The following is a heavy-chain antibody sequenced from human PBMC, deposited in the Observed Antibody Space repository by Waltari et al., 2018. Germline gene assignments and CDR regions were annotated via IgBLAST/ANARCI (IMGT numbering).Heavy chain of an antibody. CDR1: GFXFSXHX. D-gene: IGHD3-22*01. Sequence: QLLESGGGLXQPXGSLRLSCAASGFXFSXHXLNWVRQAPGKGLEWVSTISASGHSTYYADSVEGPFTISRDNSKNTLYLQMNSLRVEDTAVYYCAKDYFDSSGYYYPLDYWGQGTLVTVST. CDR3: AKDYFDSSGYYYPLDY. CDR2: ISASGHST. V-gene: IGHV3-23*01. J-gene: IGHJ4*02.